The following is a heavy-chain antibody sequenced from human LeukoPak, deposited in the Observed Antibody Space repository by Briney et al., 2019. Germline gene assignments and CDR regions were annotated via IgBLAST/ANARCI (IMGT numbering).Heavy chain of an antibody. CDR3: ARGKAAAGTTWFDP. J-gene: IGHJ5*02. CDR2: IYSGGST. D-gene: IGHD6-13*01. CDR1: GFTVSSNY. V-gene: IGHV3-66*01. Sequence: PGRSLRLSCAASGFTVSSNYMSWVRQAPGKGLEWVSVIYSGGSTYYADSVKGRFTISRDNSKNTLYLQMNSLRAEDTAVYYCARGKAAAGTTWFDPWGQGTLVTVSS.